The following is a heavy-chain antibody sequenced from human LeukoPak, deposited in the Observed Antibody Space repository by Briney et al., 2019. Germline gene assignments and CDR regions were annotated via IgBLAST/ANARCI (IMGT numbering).Heavy chain of an antibody. V-gene: IGHV4-59*01. J-gene: IGHJ4*02. Sequence: SETLSLTCTVSGGSISSYYWSWIRQPPGKGLEWIGYIYYSGSTNYNPSLKSRVTISVDTSKNQFSLKLSSVTAADTAVYYCARSSVRGGNFDYWGQGTLVTVSS. D-gene: IGHD3-10*01. CDR1: GGSISSYY. CDR2: IYYSGST. CDR3: ARSSVRGGNFDY.